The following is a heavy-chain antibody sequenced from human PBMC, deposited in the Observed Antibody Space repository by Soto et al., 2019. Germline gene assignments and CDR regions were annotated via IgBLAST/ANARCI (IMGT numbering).Heavy chain of an antibody. J-gene: IGHJ4*02. CDR3: ARLPGSDFWSGYYTGSAFDY. CDR1: GGSISSSSYY. V-gene: IGHV4-39*01. Sequence: KPSETLSLTCTVSGGSISSSSYYWGWIRQPPGKGLEWIGSIYYSGSTYYNPSLKSRVTISVDTSKNQFSLKLSSVTAADTAVYYCARLPGSDFWSGYYTGSAFDYWGQGTLVTVSS. D-gene: IGHD3-3*01. CDR2: IYYSGST.